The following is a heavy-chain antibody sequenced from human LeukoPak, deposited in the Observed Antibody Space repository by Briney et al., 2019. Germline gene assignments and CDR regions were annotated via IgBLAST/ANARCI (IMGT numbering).Heavy chain of an antibody. D-gene: IGHD6-19*01. CDR1: GYTFTGYY. Sequence: ASVKVSCKASGYTFTGYYMHWVRQAPGQGLEWMGRINPNSGGTNYAQKLQGRVTMTRDTSISTAYMELSRLRSDDTAVYYCARGGVGLAVAGLFDYWGQGTLVTVSS. J-gene: IGHJ4*02. CDR3: ARGGVGLAVAGLFDY. V-gene: IGHV1-2*06. CDR2: INPNSGGT.